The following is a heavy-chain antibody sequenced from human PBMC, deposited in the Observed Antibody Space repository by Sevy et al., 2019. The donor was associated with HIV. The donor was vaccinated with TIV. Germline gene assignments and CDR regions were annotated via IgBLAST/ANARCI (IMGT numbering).Heavy chain of an antibody. V-gene: IGHV3-30-3*01. D-gene: IGHD3-16*02. Sequence: GGSLRVSCAASGFTFSSYAMHWVRQAPGKGLEWVAVISYDGSNKYYADSVKGRFTISRDNSKNTLYLQMNSLRAEDTAVYYCAIDPTDYVWGSYRYSYYFDYWGQGTLVTVSS. J-gene: IGHJ4*02. CDR2: ISYDGSNK. CDR1: GFTFSSYA. CDR3: AIDPTDYVWGSYRYSYYFDY.